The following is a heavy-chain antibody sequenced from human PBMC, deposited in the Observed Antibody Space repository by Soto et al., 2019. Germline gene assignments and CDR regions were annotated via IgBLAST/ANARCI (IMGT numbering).Heavy chain of an antibody. V-gene: IGHV1-18*01. CDR1: GYTFTSYG. CDR3: ARSKGLGAVGYSYGSKVFEGGWFDP. Sequence: ASVKVSCKASGYTFTSYGISWVRQAPGQGLEWMGWISAYNGNTNYAQKLQGRVTMTTDTSTSTAYMELGSLRSDDTAVYYCARSKGLGAVGYSYGSKVFEGGWFDPWGQGTLVTVSS. D-gene: IGHD5-18*01. CDR2: ISAYNGNT. J-gene: IGHJ5*02.